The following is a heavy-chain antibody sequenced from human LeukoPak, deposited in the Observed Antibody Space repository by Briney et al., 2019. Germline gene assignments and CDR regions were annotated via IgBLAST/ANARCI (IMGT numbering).Heavy chain of an antibody. V-gene: IGHV3-33*01. CDR3: AGGDRSGSYAFDY. CDR2: IWYDGSKK. Sequence: PGGSLRLSCTTSGFTISSYGMHWVRQAPGKGLEWVALIWYDGSKKYYADSVKGRFTISRDNSKNTLYLQMNSLRAEDTAVYYCAGGDRSGSYAFDYWGQGTLVTVSS. CDR1: GFTISSYG. D-gene: IGHD1-26*01. J-gene: IGHJ4*02.